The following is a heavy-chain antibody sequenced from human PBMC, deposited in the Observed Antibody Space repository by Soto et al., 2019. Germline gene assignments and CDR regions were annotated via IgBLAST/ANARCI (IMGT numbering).Heavy chain of an antibody. V-gene: IGHV3-48*03. J-gene: IGHJ5*02. Sequence: QLVESGGGVVQPGTSLRLSCAASGFNFQSYEMNWVRQAPGKGLEWISYIGSSGSLRYYADSVEGRFTISRDNAKNSLYLQMNSLRVEDTASYYCVKDYYGSGSFDPWGQGTLVTVSS. CDR1: GFNFQSYE. CDR2: IGSSGSLR. CDR3: VKDYYGSGSFDP. D-gene: IGHD3-10*01.